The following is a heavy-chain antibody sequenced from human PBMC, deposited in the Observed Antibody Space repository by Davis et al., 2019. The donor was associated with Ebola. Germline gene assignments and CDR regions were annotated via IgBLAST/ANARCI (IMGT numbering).Heavy chain of an antibody. D-gene: IGHD3-22*01. CDR1: GGSISSYY. Sequence: PGGSLRLSCTVSGGSISSYYWSWIRQPPGKGLEWIGYIYYSGSTNYNPSLKSRVTISVDTSKNQFSLKLSSVTAADTAVYYCARAYYDSSGYYPYYFDYWGQGTLVTVSS. J-gene: IGHJ4*02. V-gene: IGHV4-59*01. CDR3: ARAYYDSSGYYPYYFDY. CDR2: IYYSGST.